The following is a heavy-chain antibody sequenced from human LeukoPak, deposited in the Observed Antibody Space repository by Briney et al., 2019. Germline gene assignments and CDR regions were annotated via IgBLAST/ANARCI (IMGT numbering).Heavy chain of an antibody. D-gene: IGHD1-26*01. V-gene: IGHV3-48*02. J-gene: IGHJ4*02. CDR3: ARDRGVFGRGVGAFDY. Sequence: PGGSLRLSCAASGFTFSSYSMNWVRQAPGKGLEWVSYISTGSSTIYYADSVKGRFTISRDNAKKSLYLQMNSLRDEDTAVYYCARDRGVFGRGVGAFDYWGQGTLVTVSS. CDR2: ISTGSSTI. CDR1: GFTFSSYS.